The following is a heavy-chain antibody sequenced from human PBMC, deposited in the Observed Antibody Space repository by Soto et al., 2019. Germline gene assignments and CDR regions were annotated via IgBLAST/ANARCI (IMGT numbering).Heavy chain of an antibody. CDR2: ISAYNGNT. J-gene: IGHJ6*02. V-gene: IGHV1-18*01. CDR3: ATSGYYYYGMEV. Sequence: ASVKVSCKASGGTFNSYGLSWVRQAPGQGLEWMGWISAYNGNTNYAQKLQGRVTMTTDTSTSTAYMELWSLRSDDTAVYYCATSGYYYYGMEVWGQGTTVTVSS. CDR1: GGTFNSYG.